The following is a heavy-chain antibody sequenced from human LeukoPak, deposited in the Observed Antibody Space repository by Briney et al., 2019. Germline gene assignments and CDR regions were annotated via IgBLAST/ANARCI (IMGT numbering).Heavy chain of an antibody. D-gene: IGHD3-10*01. CDR3: AREDYYGSGSYYNGGIHWSDP. Sequence: ASVKVSCKASNYTFSSLGSGNSFISFAISWVRQAPGQGLEWMGWINPNSGGTNYAQKFQGRVTMTRDTSISTAYMELSRLRSDDTAVYYCAREDYYGSGSYYNGGIHWSDPWGQGTLVTVSS. V-gene: IGHV1-2*02. CDR2: INPNSGGT. CDR1: NYTFSSLGSGNSFISFA. J-gene: IGHJ5*02.